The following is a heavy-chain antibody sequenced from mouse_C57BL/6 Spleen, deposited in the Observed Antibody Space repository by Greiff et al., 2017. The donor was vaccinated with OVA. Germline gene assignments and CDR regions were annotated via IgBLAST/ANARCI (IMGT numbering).Heavy chain of an antibody. Sequence: QVQLQQPGAELVKPGASVKLSCKASGYTFTSYWMHWVKQRPGQGLEWIGMIHPNSGSTNYNEKFTSKATLTVDKSSSTAYMQLSSLTSEDSAVYYCARWDYGSSPWFAYWGQGTLVTVSA. J-gene: IGHJ3*01. D-gene: IGHD1-1*01. CDR2: IHPNSGST. V-gene: IGHV1-64*01. CDR3: ARWDYGSSPWFAY. CDR1: GYTFTSYW.